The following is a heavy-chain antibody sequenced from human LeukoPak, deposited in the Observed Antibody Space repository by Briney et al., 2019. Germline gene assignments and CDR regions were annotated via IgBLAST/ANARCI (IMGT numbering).Heavy chain of an antibody. CDR1: AYTLTELS. CDR2: FDPEDGET. CDR3: ATAFRYYYGSGTSKFDP. V-gene: IGHV1-24*01. Sequence: GASVKVSCKVSAYTLTELSMHWVRQAPGKGLEWMGGFDPEDGETIYAQKFQGRVTMTEDTSTDTAYMELSSLRSEDTAVYYCATAFRYYYGSGTSKFDPWGQGTLVTVSS. D-gene: IGHD3-10*01. J-gene: IGHJ5*02.